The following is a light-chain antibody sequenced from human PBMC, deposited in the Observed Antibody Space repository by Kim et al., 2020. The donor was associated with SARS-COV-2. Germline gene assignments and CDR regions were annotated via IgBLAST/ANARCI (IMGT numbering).Light chain of an antibody. J-gene: IGLJ2*01. CDR2: EDK. Sequence: SVSPGQKVSITCSGDKLGDKSACWYRQKPGQSPVVVIYEDKKRPSGIPERFSGSNSGNTATLTISGTQAMDEADYYCQAWDSSTVVFGGGTKLTVL. V-gene: IGLV3-1*01. CDR3: QAWDSSTVV. CDR1: KLGDKS.